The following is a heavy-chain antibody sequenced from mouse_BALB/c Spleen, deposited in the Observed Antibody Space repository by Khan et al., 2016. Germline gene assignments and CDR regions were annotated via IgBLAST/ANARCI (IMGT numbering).Heavy chain of an antibody. Sequence: LVESGPELKKPGETVKISCKASGYTFTDYSMHWVKQAPGKGLKWMGWINTETGEPTYADDFKGRFAFSLETSASTAYLQINNLKNEDTATXFCARRDDYDGFAYWGQGTLVTVSA. V-gene: IGHV9-2-1*01. CDR2: INTETGEP. J-gene: IGHJ3*01. CDR3: ARRDDYDGFAY. D-gene: IGHD2-4*01. CDR1: GYTFTDYS.